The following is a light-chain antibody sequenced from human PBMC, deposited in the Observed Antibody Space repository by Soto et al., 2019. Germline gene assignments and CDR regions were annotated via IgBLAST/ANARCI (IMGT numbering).Light chain of an antibody. CDR1: QSISSY. Sequence: DIQMTQSPSSLSTSVGDRVTITCRASQSISSYLNWYQQKPGKAPKLLIYAASSLQSGVPSRFSGSGSGTDFTLTISSRQPEEDVATYYCQQTYTTPWTFGQGTKVEIK. V-gene: IGKV1-39*01. J-gene: IGKJ1*01. CDR2: AAS. CDR3: QQTYTTPWT.